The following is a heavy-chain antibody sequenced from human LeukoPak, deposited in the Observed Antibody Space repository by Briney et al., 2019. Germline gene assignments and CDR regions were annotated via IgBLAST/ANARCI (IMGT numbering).Heavy chain of an antibody. CDR1: GGTFSSYA. Sequence: SVKVSCKASGGTFSSYAISWVRQAPGQGLEWMGGIIPIFGTANYAQKFQGRVTITADESTSTAYMELSSLRSEDTAVYYCATSSSGDSADWFDPWGQGTLVTASS. CDR2: IIPIFGTA. J-gene: IGHJ5*02. V-gene: IGHV1-69*13. D-gene: IGHD4-17*01. CDR3: ATSSSGDSADWFDP.